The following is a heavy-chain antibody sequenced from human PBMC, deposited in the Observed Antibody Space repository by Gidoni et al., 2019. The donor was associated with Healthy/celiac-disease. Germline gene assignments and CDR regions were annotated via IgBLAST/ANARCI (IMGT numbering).Heavy chain of an antibody. CDR1: GFTFDAYA. CDR3: AKEAHHIWELRPGYFDL. D-gene: IGHD1-26*01. CDR2: ISWNSGSI. Sequence: EVQLVESGGGLVQPGRSLRLSCAASGFTFDAYAMHWVRQAPGKGLEWVSGISWNSGSIGYADSVKGRFTISRDNAKNSLYLQMNSLRAEDTALYYCAKEAHHIWELRPGYFDLWGRGTLVTVSS. J-gene: IGHJ2*01. V-gene: IGHV3-9*01.